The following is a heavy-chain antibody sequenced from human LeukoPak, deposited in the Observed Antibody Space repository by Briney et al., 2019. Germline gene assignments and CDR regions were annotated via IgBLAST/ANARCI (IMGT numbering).Heavy chain of an antibody. D-gene: IGHD5-18*01. J-gene: IGHJ6*02. Sequence: GGSLRLSCAASGFTISRYWMSWVSQARGKGLEWVANIKQDGSEKYYVDSVKRRFTISRDNAKNSLYLQMNSLRAEDTAVYYCARDRYSYGANYYYYYGMDVWGQGTTVTVSS. V-gene: IGHV3-7*01. CDR3: ARDRYSYGANYYYYYGMDV. CDR1: GFTISRYW. CDR2: IKQDGSEK.